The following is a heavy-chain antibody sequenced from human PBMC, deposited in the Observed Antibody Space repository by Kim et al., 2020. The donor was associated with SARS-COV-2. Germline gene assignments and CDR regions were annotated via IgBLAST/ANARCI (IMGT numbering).Heavy chain of an antibody. J-gene: IGHJ4*02. V-gene: IGHV4-61*08. CDR1: GSLSSGGFY. Sequence: SETLSLTCAVSGSLSSGGFYWSWIRQPPGKGLEWIGYIYHTGSTNYNPSLKSRVTISLDTSKSQFSLKPNSVTSDDTAVYFCARGMSCSGTSCYTVTGTPPYDYWDQGTLVTVSS. CDR3: ARGMSCSGTSCYTVTGTPPYDY. D-gene: IGHD2-2*02. CDR2: IYHTGST.